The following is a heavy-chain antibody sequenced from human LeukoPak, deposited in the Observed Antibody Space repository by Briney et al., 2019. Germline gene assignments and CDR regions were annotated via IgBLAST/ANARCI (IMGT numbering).Heavy chain of an antibody. V-gene: IGHV3-74*01. Sequence: SGGSLRLSCAASGFTFSKHWMHWVRQVPGKGLVWVSRINSDGSTTNYAGSVKGRFTISRDNAKNTLYLQMNSLRTEDTAVYYCARADGSYWYYYYYYMDVWGKGTTVTVSS. J-gene: IGHJ6*03. D-gene: IGHD1-26*01. CDR1: GFTFSKHW. CDR2: INSDGSTT. CDR3: ARADGSYWYYYYYYMDV.